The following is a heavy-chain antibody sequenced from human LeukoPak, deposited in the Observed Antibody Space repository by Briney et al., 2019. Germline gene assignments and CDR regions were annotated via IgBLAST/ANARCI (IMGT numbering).Heavy chain of an antibody. CDR3: IAHFPYFYGFDV. Sequence: GGSLRLSCVSSGFTIGTAWMIWVRQAPGKGLEWLGHIKSEGEGATTDYAAPAKGRFAISRDDSKNMIYLQMSSLKIDDTAIYYCIAHFPYFYGFDVWGKGTTVTVSS. D-gene: IGHD3-3*02. CDR2: IKSEGEGATT. CDR1: GFTIGTAW. J-gene: IGHJ6*04. V-gene: IGHV3-15*01.